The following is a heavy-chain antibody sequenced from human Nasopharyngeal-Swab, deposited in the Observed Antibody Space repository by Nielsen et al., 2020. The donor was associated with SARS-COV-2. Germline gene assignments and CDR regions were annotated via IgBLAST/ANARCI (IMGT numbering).Heavy chain of an antibody. CDR2: ISSSGSTI. Sequence: GGSLRPSCAASGFTFSSYEMNWVRQAPGKGLEWVSYISSSGSTIYYADSVKGRFTISRDNAKNALYLQMNSLRAGDTAVYYCAREPGLRFDYWGQGTLVTVSS. CDR1: GFTFSSYE. V-gene: IGHV3-48*03. J-gene: IGHJ4*02. D-gene: IGHD5-12*01. CDR3: AREPGLRFDY.